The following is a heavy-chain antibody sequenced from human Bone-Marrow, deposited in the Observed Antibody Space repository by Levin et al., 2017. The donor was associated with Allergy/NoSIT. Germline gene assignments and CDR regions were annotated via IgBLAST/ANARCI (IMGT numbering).Heavy chain of an antibody. J-gene: IGHJ4*02. CDR3: ARTAPRLRYFDWLPALDY. Sequence: SETLSLTCAVSGGSISSSNWWSWVRQPPGKGLEWIGEIYHSGSTNYNPSLKSRVTISVDKSKNQFSLKLSSVTAADTAVYYCARTAPRLRYFDWLPALDYWGQGTLVTVSS. CDR1: GGSISSSNW. V-gene: IGHV4-4*02. D-gene: IGHD3-9*01. CDR2: IYHSGST.